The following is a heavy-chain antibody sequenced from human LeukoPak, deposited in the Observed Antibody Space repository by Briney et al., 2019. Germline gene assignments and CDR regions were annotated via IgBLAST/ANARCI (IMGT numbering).Heavy chain of an antibody. D-gene: IGHD6-19*01. CDR3: ARHRVAVAGALHNWFDP. CDR2: IDPGDSDT. Sequence: GESLKISCKGSGYSFTSYWIGWVRQMPGKGLEWMGIIDPGDSDTRYSPSFQGQVTISADKSISTAYLQWSSLKASDTAMYYCARHRVAVAGALHNWFDPWGQGTLVTVSS. CDR1: GYSFTSYW. J-gene: IGHJ5*02. V-gene: IGHV5-51*01.